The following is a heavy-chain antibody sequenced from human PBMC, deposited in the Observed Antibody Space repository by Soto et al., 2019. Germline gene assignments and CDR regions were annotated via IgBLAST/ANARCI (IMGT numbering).Heavy chain of an antibody. CDR1: GGTFSSYT. J-gene: IGHJ5*02. V-gene: IGHV1-69*02. D-gene: IGHD3-22*01. CDR3: ATTIPVVVTPNWFDP. CDR2: IIPILGIA. Sequence: SVKVSCKASGGTFSSYTISWVRQAPGQGLEWMGRIIPILGIANYAQKFQGRVTITADKSTSTAYMELSSLRSEDTAVYYCATTIPVVVTPNWFDPWGQGTLVTVSS.